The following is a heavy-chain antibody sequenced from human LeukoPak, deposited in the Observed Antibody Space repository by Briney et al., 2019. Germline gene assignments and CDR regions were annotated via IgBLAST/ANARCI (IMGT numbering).Heavy chain of an antibody. CDR3: AKVTGGDMITYGGLDY. D-gene: IGHD3-16*01. CDR1: GFTFRNYA. J-gene: IGHJ4*02. Sequence: GGSLRLSCAASGFTFRNYAMTWVRQAPGKGLEWVSAFTGNGISTYYADSVKGRFTISRDNPKNTLYLQMHSLRAEDTAIYYCAKVTGGDMITYGGLDYWGQGTLVTVSS. V-gene: IGHV3-23*01. CDR2: FTGNGIST.